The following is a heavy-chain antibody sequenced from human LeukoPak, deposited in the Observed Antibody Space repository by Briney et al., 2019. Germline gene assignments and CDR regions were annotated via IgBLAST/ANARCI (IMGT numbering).Heavy chain of an antibody. D-gene: IGHD3-10*01. CDR2: INHSGST. CDR1: GGSFRGYY. Sequence: SETLSLTCAVYGGSFRGYYWSWIRQPPGKGLEWIGEINHSGSTNYNPSPKSRVTISVDTSKNQFSLKLSSVTAADTAVYYCARGPVWFGELYYYYYGMDVWGQETAVTVSS. V-gene: IGHV4-34*01. CDR3: ARGPVWFGELYYYYYGMDV. J-gene: IGHJ6*02.